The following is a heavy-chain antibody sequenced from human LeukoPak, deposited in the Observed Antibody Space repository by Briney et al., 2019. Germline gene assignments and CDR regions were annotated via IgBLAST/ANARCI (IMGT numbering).Heavy chain of an antibody. D-gene: IGHD6-13*01. Sequence: GGSLRLSWAAAGFTVSNYWMQWVRQAPGKGRGWVSRIKRDGSSRNYADSVKGRFTISRDNAKNTLYLQINSLRAEDTAVYSCASASSHRIAAGGDYWGQGTMVTVSS. CDR3: ASASSHRIAAGGDY. J-gene: IGHJ4*02. CDR1: GFTVSNYW. V-gene: IGHV3-74*01. CDR2: IKRDGSSR.